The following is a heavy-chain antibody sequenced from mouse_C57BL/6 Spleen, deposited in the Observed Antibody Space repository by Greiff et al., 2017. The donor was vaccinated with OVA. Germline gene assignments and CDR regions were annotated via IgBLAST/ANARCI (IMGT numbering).Heavy chain of an antibody. CDR3: ARWDYYGSHYFDY. V-gene: IGHV1-54*01. CDR2: INPGSGGT. Sequence: QVQLQQSGAELVRPGTSVKVSCKASGYAFTNYLIEWVKQRPGQGLEWIGVINPGSGGTNYNEKFKGKATLTADKSSSTAYMQLSSLTSEDSAVYFCARWDYYGSHYFDYWGQGTTLTVSS. J-gene: IGHJ2*01. D-gene: IGHD1-1*01. CDR1: GYAFTNYL.